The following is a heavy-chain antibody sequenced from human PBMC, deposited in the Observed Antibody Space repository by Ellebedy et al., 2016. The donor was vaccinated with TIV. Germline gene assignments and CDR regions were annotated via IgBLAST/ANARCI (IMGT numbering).Heavy chain of an antibody. D-gene: IGHD2-8*01. Sequence: SQTLSLTCAISGDSVSNTYATWNWIRQSPSRGLEWLGRAYYRSTWIYNYAVSVKGRITINPDTSNNQLSLHLNSVTPEDTAVYYCARDPPWCYSCVDVWGQGTTVTVSS. V-gene: IGHV6-1*01. CDR2: AYYRSTWIY. CDR3: ARDPPWCYSCVDV. CDR1: GDSVSNTYAT. J-gene: IGHJ6*02.